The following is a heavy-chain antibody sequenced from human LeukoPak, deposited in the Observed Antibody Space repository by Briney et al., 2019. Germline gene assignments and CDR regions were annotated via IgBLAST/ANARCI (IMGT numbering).Heavy chain of an antibody. CDR2: IYPGESDT. V-gene: IGHV5-51*01. CDR1: GYSFTSYW. J-gene: IGHJ4*02. D-gene: IGHD3-10*01. CDR3: ARRLRPTRWFGELPIDY. Sequence: GESLKISCKGSGYSFTSYWSGWVRQMPGKGLESMGIIYPGESDTRYSPSFQGQVTISADKSISTAYLQWNSLKASDTAMYYCARRLRPTRWFGELPIDYWGQGTLVTVSS.